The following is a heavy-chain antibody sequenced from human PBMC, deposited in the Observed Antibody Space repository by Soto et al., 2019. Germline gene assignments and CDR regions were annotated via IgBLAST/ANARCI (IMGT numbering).Heavy chain of an antibody. V-gene: IGHV1-2*02. D-gene: IGHD5-12*01. J-gene: IGHJ5*02. CDR1: GYTFTGYY. CDR2: INPNSGGT. Sequence: ASVKVSCKASGYTFTGYYMHWVRQAPGQGLEWMGWINPNSGGTNYAQKFQGRVTMTRDTSISTAYMELSRLRSDDTGVYYCAREGRRVEMATINWFDPWGQGTLVTVSS. CDR3: AREGRRVEMATINWFDP.